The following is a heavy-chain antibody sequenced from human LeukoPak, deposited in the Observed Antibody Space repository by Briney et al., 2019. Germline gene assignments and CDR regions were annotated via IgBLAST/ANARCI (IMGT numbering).Heavy chain of an antibody. CDR2: INPNSGGT. J-gene: IGHJ4*01. D-gene: IGHD4-23*01. Sequence: ASVKVSCRASGYTFTGYYMHWVRQAPGQGLEWMGWINPNSGGTNYAQKFQGRVTMTRDTSISTAYMELSRLRSDDTAVYYCARIREWASTVGAFDYWGQGALVTVSS. CDR3: ARIREWASTVGAFDY. V-gene: IGHV1-2*02. CDR1: GYTFTGYY.